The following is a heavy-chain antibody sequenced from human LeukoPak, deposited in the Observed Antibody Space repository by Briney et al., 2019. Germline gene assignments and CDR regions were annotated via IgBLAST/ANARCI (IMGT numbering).Heavy chain of an antibody. D-gene: IGHD2-2*01. CDR3: ARDWSCSSTSCLNDAFDI. CDR1: GGSINYYY. CDR2: IYYSGST. Sequence: SETLSLTCSVSGGSINYYYWTWIRQPPGKGLEWIGYIYYSGSTNYNPSLKSRVTISVDTSKNQFSLKLSSVTAADTAVYYCARDWSCSSTSCLNDAFDIWGQGTMVTVSS. J-gene: IGHJ3*02. V-gene: IGHV4-59*01.